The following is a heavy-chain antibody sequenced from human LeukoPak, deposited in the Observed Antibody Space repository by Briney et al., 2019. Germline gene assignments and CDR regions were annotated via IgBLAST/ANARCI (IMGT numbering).Heavy chain of an antibody. CDR2: ISNSGSRI. Sequence: PGGSLRLSCAASGFTFNTYWMHWVRQAPGKGLVWVSYISNSGSRITYADSVKGRFTISRDNAKNTLYLQMNSLRAEDTAVYYCAFGTYSGYEWDYWGQGTLATVSS. V-gene: IGHV3-74*01. CDR1: GFTFNTYW. CDR3: AFGTYSGYEWDY. J-gene: IGHJ4*02. D-gene: IGHD5-12*01.